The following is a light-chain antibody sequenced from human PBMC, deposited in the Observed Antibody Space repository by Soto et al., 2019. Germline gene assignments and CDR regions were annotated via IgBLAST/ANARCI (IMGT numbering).Light chain of an antibody. J-gene: IGLJ1*01. CDR1: SSDVGGCKF. V-gene: IGLV2-8*01. CDR3: SSCAGSNNPYV. CDR2: EVS. Sequence: QSVLTQPPSASGAPGQSITISCTGTSSDVGGCKFVSWYQQYPGKAPKLIIYEVSKRPSGVPDRFSGSKSGNTASLTVSGLRAEDEADYYCSSCAGSNNPYVFGTGTKLTVL.